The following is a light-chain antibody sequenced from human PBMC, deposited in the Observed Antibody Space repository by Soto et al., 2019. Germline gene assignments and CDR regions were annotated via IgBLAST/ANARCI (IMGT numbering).Light chain of an antibody. CDR3: HQYAYAPWT. Sequence: EFVLTQSPATLSLSPGERATLSCRASQSVGRDYLGWYQQKPGQAPRLVIYNASNRASGIPDRFSGSGSGTDFTLTISRLEPEDFAVYYCHQYAYAPWTFGQGTKVDIK. CDR2: NAS. CDR1: QSVGRDY. V-gene: IGKV3-20*01. J-gene: IGKJ1*01.